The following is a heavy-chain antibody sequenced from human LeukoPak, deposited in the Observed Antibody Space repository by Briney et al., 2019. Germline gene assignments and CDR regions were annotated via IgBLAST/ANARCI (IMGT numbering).Heavy chain of an antibody. V-gene: IGHV3-21*01. D-gene: IGHD3-3*01. CDR2: ISSSSSYI. J-gene: IGHJ4*02. CDR1: GFTFSSYS. CDR3: ARGGSITIFGVVIQYFDY. Sequence: GGPLRLSCAASGFTFSSYSMNWLRQAPGKRLEWVSSISSSSSYIYYADSVKGRFTISRDNAKNSLYLQMNSLRAEDTAVYYCARGGSITIFGVVIQYFDYWGQGTLVTVSS.